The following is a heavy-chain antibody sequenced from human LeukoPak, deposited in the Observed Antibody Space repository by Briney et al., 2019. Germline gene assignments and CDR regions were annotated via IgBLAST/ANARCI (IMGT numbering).Heavy chain of an antibody. J-gene: IGHJ3*01. V-gene: IGHV4-61*02. Sequence: PSHPLSLTCSVSGASVSTTAYFWNWIRQPAGEGLEWFGRIYASGIPHYHPSLKSHVTMCLDTSKNQFSLNMNSVTAADSAVYFCASYREAYDHYRSALDLWGPGTVVTVSS. CDR3: ASYREAYDHYRSALDL. D-gene: IGHD5-24*01. CDR1: GASVSTTAYF. CDR2: IYASGIP.